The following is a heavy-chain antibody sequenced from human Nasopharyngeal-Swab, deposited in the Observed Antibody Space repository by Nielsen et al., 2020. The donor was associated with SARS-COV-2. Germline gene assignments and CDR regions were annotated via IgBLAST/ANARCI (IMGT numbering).Heavy chain of an antibody. CDR2: INHSGST. V-gene: IGHV4-34*01. CDR1: GGSFSGYY. Sequence: SETLSLTCAVYGGSFSGYYWSWIRQPPGKGLEWIGEINHSGSTNYNPSLKSRVTISVDTSKNQFSLKLSSVTAADTAVYYCARAPTLIRGIKTRKYYFDYWGQGTLVTVSS. D-gene: IGHD3-10*01. CDR3: ARAPTLIRGIKTRKYYFDY. J-gene: IGHJ4*02.